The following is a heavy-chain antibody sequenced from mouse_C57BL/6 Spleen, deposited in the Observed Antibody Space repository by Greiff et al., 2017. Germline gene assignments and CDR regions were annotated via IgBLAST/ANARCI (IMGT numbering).Heavy chain of an antibody. CDR3: ARETTVVAHWYFEV. D-gene: IGHD1-1*01. CDR1: GYAFSSSW. CDR2: IYPGDGDT. V-gene: IGHV1-82*01. Sequence: QVQLKESGPELVKPGASVKISCKASGYAFSSSWMNWVKQRPGKGLEWIGRIYPGDGDTNYNGKFKGKATLTADKSSSTAYMQLSSLTSEDSAVYFCARETTVVAHWYFEVWGTGTTVTVSS. J-gene: IGHJ1*03.